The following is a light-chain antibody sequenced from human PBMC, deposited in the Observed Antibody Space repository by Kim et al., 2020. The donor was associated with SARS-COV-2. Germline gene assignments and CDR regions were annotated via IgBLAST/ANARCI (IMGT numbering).Light chain of an antibody. Sequence: SSELTQDPAVSVALGQTVRITCQGDSLRTYYATWYQQKPGQAPIVVIYGKNNRPSGIPDRFSGSSSGNTASLTVTGAQAVDEADHYCTSRDNSGDHVIFG. V-gene: IGLV3-19*01. CDR3: TSRDNSGDHVI. J-gene: IGLJ2*01. CDR2: GKN. CDR1: SLRTYY.